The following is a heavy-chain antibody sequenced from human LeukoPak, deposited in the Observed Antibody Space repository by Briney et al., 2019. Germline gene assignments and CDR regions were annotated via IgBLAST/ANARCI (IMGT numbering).Heavy chain of an antibody. CDR3: ARVRGGYYFDF. CDR1: GFTFGSYW. V-gene: IGHV3-7*04. J-gene: IGHJ4*02. CDR2: INQAGTEK. Sequence: PGGSLRLSCAASGFTFGSYWMNWVRQAPGKGLEWVANINQAGTEKYYVDSVKGRFTISRDNAENSLFLQMNSLRAEDTAVYFCARVRGGYYFDFWGQGTLVAVSS. D-gene: IGHD5-24*01.